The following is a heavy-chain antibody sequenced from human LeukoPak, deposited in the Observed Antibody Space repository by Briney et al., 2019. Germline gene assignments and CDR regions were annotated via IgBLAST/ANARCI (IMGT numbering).Heavy chain of an antibody. CDR1: GFTFSTYA. CDR2: ISCSGAKT. CDR3: VKERAGYTNTYYFDY. J-gene: IGHJ4*02. D-gene: IGHD3-16*02. V-gene: IGHV3-23*01. Sequence: GGSLRLSCAASGFTFSTYAMSWVRQAPGKGLEWVATISCSGAKTYYADSVRGRFTISRDNAKNTLDLHMHSLRAEDTVVYYCVKERAGYTNTYYFDYWGQGPLVTVSS.